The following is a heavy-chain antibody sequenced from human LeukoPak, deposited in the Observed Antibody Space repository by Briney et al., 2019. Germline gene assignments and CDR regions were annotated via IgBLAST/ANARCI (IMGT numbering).Heavy chain of an antibody. J-gene: IGHJ4*02. V-gene: IGHV3-49*04. CDR1: RFTFGDYT. CDR2: IRSKAYGGKT. CDR3: TRPHDY. Sequence: HSGGSLRLSCTASRFTFGDYTMSWVRQAPGKGLEWVGFIRSKAYGGKTEYAASVKGRFTISRDDSKSIAYLQMNSLKSEDTAVYYCTRPHDYWGRGTLVTVSS.